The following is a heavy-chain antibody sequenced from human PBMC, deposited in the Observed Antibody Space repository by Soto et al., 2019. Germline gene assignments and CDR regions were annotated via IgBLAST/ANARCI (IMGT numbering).Heavy chain of an antibody. Sequence: EVQLVESGGGLVQPGGSLKLSCAASGFTFSTHSMNWVSQAPGRGLEWVSYIHSSSSWEVYADSVRGRFTVSRDNAKNSLYLQMSSLRAEDTAVYYCVFDFWLVPTVWGKGTTVTVSS. CDR1: GFTFSTHS. V-gene: IGHV3-48*01. CDR2: IHSSSSWE. D-gene: IGHD3-3*01. J-gene: IGHJ6*04. CDR3: VFDFWLVPTV.